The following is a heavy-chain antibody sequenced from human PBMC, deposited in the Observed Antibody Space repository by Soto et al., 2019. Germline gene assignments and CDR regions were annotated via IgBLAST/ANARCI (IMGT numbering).Heavy chain of an antibody. V-gene: IGHV3-30*18. D-gene: IGHD3-22*01. J-gene: IGHJ3*02. CDR3: AKDPLGWKWLGAFDI. CDR2: ISYDGSNK. CDR1: GFTFSSYG. Sequence: GGSLRLSCAASGFTFSSYGMHWVRQAPGKGLEWVAVISYDGSNKYYADSVKGRFTISRDNSKNTLYLQMNSLRAEDTAVYYCAKDPLGWKWLGAFDIWGQGTMVTVSS.